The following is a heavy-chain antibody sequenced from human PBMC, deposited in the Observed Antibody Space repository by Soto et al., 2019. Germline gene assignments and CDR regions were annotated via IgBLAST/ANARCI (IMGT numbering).Heavy chain of an antibody. CDR1: GGTFSSYA. Sequence: QVQLVQSGAEVKKPGSSVKVSCKASGGTFSSYAISWVRQAPGQGLEWMGGIIPIFGTANYAQKFQGRVTITADESTSPAYMELSSLRSEDTAVYYCASVMSSSGWLDGFDYWGQGTLVTVSS. J-gene: IGHJ4*02. D-gene: IGHD6-19*01. CDR2: IIPIFGTA. V-gene: IGHV1-69*01. CDR3: ASVMSSSGWLDGFDY.